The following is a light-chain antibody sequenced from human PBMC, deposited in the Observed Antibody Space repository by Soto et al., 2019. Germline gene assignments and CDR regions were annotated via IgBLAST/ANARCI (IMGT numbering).Light chain of an antibody. CDR3: LQDYNSPKT. CDR1: QGIIND. Sequence: AIQMTQSPSSLSASVGDRVTVTCRASQGIINDLAWFQQKPGKAPKLLIYAASHLQSGVPSRFSGSGSGMDFTLTISNLQPEDSATYYCLQDYNSPKTSGPGTKVEIK. CDR2: AAS. V-gene: IGKV1-6*01. J-gene: IGKJ1*01.